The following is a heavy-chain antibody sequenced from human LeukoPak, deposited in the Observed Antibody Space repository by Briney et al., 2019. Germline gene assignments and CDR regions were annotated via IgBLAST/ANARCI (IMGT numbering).Heavy chain of an antibody. J-gene: IGHJ4*02. D-gene: IGHD3-22*01. Sequence: PGGSLRLSCAASGFTFSSYGMHWVRQAPGKGLEWVAVISYDGSNKYYADSVKGRFTISRDNSKNTLYLQMNSLRAEDTAVYYCAKTSHYYDSSGYYLDYWGQGTLVTVAS. V-gene: IGHV3-30*18. CDR3: AKTSHYYDSSGYYLDY. CDR1: GFTFSSYG. CDR2: ISYDGSNK.